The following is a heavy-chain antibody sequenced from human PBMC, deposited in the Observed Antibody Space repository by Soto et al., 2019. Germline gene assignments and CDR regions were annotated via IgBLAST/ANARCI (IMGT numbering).Heavy chain of an antibody. J-gene: IGHJ4*02. CDR3: ARVYSGSYSDY. D-gene: IGHD1-26*01. CDR2: IFQSGST. Sequence: QVQLQESGPGLVKPSGTLSLTCAVSGGSIRSNNWWSWVLQPPGKGLEWIGEIFQSGSTNYNPSLKARVTISVDKSKNQFYLKLSSVTAADTAVYYCARVYSGSYSDYWGQGTLVIVSS. V-gene: IGHV4-4*02. CDR1: GGSIRSNNW.